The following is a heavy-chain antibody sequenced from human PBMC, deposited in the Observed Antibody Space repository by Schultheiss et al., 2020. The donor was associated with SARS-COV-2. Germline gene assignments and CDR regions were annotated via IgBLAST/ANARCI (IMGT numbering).Heavy chain of an antibody. CDR1: GGTFSSYA. CDR3: AKYPDIVVVPAYNWFDP. V-gene: IGHV3-23*01. CDR2: ISGSGGST. D-gene: IGHD2-2*01. J-gene: IGHJ5*02. Sequence: SCKASGGTFSSYAMSWVRQAPGKGLEWVSAISGSGGSTYYADSVKGRFTISRDNSKNTLYLQMNSLRAEDTAVYYCAKYPDIVVVPAYNWFDPWGQGTLVTVSS.